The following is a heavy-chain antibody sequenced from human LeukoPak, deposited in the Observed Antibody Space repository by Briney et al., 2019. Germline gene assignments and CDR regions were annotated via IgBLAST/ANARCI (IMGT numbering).Heavy chain of an antibody. V-gene: IGHV4-59*01. J-gene: IGHJ3*02. CDR3: ARAVVGAIGAFDI. Sequence: SETLSLTCTVSGGSISSYYWSWIRQPPGKGLEWIGYIYYSGSTNYNPSLKSRVTISVDTSKNQFSLKLSSVTAADTAVYYCARAVVGAIGAFDIWGQGTMVTVSS. D-gene: IGHD1-26*01. CDR1: GGSISSYY. CDR2: IYYSGST.